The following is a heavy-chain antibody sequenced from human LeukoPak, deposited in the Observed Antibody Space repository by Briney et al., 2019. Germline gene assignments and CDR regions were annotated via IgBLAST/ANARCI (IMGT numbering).Heavy chain of an antibody. CDR3: ARDHAYRTDY. V-gene: IGHV3-7*01. CDR2: IKQDGSEK. J-gene: IGHJ4*02. Sequence: GGSLRLSCAASGITLSVYWMSWVRQAPGKGLEWVANIKQDGSEKYYRDSVQGRFTISRDNAKNSLYLQMSSLRAEDTAVYYCARDHAYRTDYWGQGTLVAVSP. D-gene: IGHD2-2*01. CDR1: GITLSVYW.